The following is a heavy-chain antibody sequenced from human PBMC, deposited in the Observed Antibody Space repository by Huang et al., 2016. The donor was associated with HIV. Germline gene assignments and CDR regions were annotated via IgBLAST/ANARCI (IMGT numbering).Heavy chain of an antibody. CDR2: IYTSGST. D-gene: IGHD6-19*01. Sequence: QVQLQESGPGLVKPSATLSLTCTVSGDSIESSYWTWLRQPAGKGLEWIGRIYTSGSTTSNPSLESRLTMSVDTSKNQISLRLTSVTAADTALYYCARDSPSVAGTFDYWGQGALVTVSS. J-gene: IGHJ4*02. V-gene: IGHV4-4*07. CDR3: ARDSPSVAGTFDY. CDR1: GDSIESSY.